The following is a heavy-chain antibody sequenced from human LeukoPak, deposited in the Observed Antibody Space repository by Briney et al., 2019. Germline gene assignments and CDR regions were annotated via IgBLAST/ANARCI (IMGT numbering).Heavy chain of an antibody. CDR1: GGSISSYY. J-gene: IGHJ6*03. CDR2: IYTSGST. V-gene: IGHV4-4*07. D-gene: IGHD3-3*01. Sequence: SETLSLTCTVSGGSISSYYWSWIRQPAGKGLEWIGRIYTSGSTNYNPSLKSRVTVSVDTSKNQFSLKLSSVTAADTAVYYCARGDDFWSGLELDYYYYMDVWGKGTTVTVSS. CDR3: ARGDDFWSGLELDYYYYMDV.